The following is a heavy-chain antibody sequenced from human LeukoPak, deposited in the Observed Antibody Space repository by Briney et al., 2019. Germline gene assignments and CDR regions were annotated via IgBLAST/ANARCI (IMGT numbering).Heavy chain of an antibody. CDR1: GFTVSSNY. V-gene: IGHV3-66*04. CDR3: AKPIVGATVTFDH. Sequence: GGSLRLSCAASGFTVSSNYMSWVRQAPGKGLEWVSVIYSGGSTYYADSVKGRFTISRDNSKNTLNLQMSSLRAEDTAVYYCAKPIVGATVTFDHWGQGTLVTVSS. CDR2: IYSGGST. D-gene: IGHD1-26*01. J-gene: IGHJ4*02.